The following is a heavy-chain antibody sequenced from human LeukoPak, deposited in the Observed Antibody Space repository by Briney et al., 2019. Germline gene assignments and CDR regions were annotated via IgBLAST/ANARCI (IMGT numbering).Heavy chain of an antibody. J-gene: IGHJ5*02. V-gene: IGHV4-34*01. CDR1: GGSFSGYY. Sequence: SETLSLTCAVSGGSFSGYYWSWIRQPPGKGLEWIGEIYHSGSTNYNPSLKSRVTISVDTSKNQFSLKLNSVTAADTAVYYCARKQTWRARSWFDPWGQGTLVTVSS. CDR3: ARKQTWRARSWFDP. CDR2: IYHSGST.